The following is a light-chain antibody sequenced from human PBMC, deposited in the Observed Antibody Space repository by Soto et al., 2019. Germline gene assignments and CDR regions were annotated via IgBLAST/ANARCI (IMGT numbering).Light chain of an antibody. CDR2: AAS. CDR3: QQSHITPFP. CDR1: QTITNY. Sequence: DIPMTQSPSSLSASVGDRVTITCRASQTITNYLNWYQHKPGKAPKLLIYAASSLQSGVPSRFSGSGSGTDFTLTISSLQPEDFATYFCQQSHITPFPFGPGTKVDIK. V-gene: IGKV1-39*01. J-gene: IGKJ3*01.